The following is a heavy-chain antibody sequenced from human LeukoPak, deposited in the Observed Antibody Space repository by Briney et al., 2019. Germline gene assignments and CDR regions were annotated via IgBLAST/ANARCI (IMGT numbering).Heavy chain of an antibody. Sequence: GGSLGLSCSASGFTFSTFPMHWVRQAPGKGLEYFSAISRNGDTTYYADSVKGRFTISRDNSKNTLYLQMSSLRPEDTAVYYCVKALTDDAFDIWGQGTMVTVSS. V-gene: IGHV3-64D*06. J-gene: IGHJ3*02. CDR3: VKALTDDAFDI. CDR2: ISRNGDTT. CDR1: GFTFSTFP.